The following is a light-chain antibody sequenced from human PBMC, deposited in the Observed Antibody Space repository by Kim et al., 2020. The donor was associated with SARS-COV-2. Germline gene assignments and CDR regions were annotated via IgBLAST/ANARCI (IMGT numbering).Light chain of an antibody. CDR2: EDN. CDR3: QSYDSSNVNWV. J-gene: IGLJ3*02. V-gene: IGLV6-57*03. CDR1: SGSIASNY. Sequence: TVTISGTRSSGSIASNYVQWYQQRPGSAPTTVIYEDNQRPSGVPDRFSGSIDSSSNSASLTISGLKTEDEADYYCQSYDSSNVNWVFGGGTQLTVL.